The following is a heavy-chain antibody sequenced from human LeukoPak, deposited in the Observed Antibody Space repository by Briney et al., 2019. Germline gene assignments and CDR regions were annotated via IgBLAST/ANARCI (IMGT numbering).Heavy chain of an antibody. D-gene: IGHD3-10*01. CDR1: GFTFSSYS. V-gene: IGHV3-21*01. J-gene: IGHJ6*02. CDR2: ISSSSSYI. CDR3: ARDPDGSGSYYALYGMDV. Sequence: TGGSLRLSCAASGFTFSSYSMNWVRQAPGKGLEWVSPISSSSSYIYYADSVKGRFTISRDNAKNSLYLQMNSLRAEDTAVYYCARDPDGSGSYYALYGMDVWGQGTTVTVSS.